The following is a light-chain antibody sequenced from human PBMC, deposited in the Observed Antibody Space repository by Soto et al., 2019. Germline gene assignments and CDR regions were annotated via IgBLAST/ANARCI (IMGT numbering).Light chain of an antibody. V-gene: IGLV1-44*01. J-gene: IGLJ1*01. Sequence: QSVLTQPPSASGTPGQRVTISCSGRGSNIGSNTVNWYQQLPGTAPKLLIYNNSQRPSGVPDRFSGSKSGTSASLAISGLQSDIEADYYCAAWDDSLNGYVFGIGTKVTVL. CDR3: AAWDDSLNGYV. CDR1: GSNIGSNT. CDR2: NNS.